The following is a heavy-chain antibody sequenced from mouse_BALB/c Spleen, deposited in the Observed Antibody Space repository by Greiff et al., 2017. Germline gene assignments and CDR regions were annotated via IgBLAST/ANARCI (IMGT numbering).Heavy chain of an antibody. J-gene: IGHJ1*01. V-gene: IGHV3-2*02. Sequence: DVKLQESGPGLVKPSQSLSLTCTVTGYSITSDYAWNWIRQFPGNKLEWMGYISYSGSTSYNPSLKSRISITRDTSKNQFFLQLNSVTTEDTATYYCARSRYYWYFDVWGAGTTVTVSS. CDR2: ISYSGST. CDR3: ARSRYYWYFDV. CDR1: GYSITSDYA.